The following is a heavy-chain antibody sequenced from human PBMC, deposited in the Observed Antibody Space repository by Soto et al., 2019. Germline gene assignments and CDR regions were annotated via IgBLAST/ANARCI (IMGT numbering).Heavy chain of an antibody. CDR1: GGSFSGYY. Sequence: QVQLQQWGAGLLKPSETLSLTCAVYGGSFSGYYWSWIRQSPGKGLEWIGEITHSGSTNYNSSLKSRVTIPVVTSKNQFSLKLRSVTAADTAVYYCARGRTLRYWGQGTLVTVSS. CDR2: ITHSGST. V-gene: IGHV4-34*02. CDR3: ARGRTLRY. J-gene: IGHJ4*02.